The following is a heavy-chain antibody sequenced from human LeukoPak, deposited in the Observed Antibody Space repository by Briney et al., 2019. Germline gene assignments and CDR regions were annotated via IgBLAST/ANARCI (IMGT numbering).Heavy chain of an antibody. Sequence: GGSLRLSCAASGFTFSSYAMSWVRQAPGKGLEWVSAISGSGGSTYYADSVKGRFTISRDNSKNTLYLQMNSLRAEDTAVYYCARLGIITAAGSNDYWGQGTLVTVSS. CDR3: ARLGIITAAGSNDY. J-gene: IGHJ4*02. V-gene: IGHV3-23*01. CDR2: ISGSGGST. D-gene: IGHD6-13*01. CDR1: GFTFSSYA.